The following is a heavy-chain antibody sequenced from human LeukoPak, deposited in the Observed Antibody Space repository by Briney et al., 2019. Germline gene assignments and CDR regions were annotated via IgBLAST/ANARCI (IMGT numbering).Heavy chain of an antibody. J-gene: IGHJ4*02. CDR1: GFTFSSHG. CDR2: ISTSSTTI. D-gene: IGHD1-26*01. V-gene: IGHV3-48*01. Sequence: GGSLRLSCAASGFTFSSHGLNWVRQAPGKGLEWLSYISTSSTTIYYADSVKGRFTISRDNARNSLYLQMNSLRAEDTAVYYCARDLGYYRADYWGQGTLVTVSS. CDR3: ARDLGYYRADY.